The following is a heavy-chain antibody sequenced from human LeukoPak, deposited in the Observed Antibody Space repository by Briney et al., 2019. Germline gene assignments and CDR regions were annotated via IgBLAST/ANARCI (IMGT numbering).Heavy chain of an antibody. D-gene: IGHD6-19*01. Sequence: SETLSLTCTVSGGSVTDYYWSWIRQSPGRGLEWIGYIYYTGTSYNPSLKSRVTISADTSKNQFSLQLNSVTPEDTAVYYCARASSAVAGILLLSDLPFFPKTRYNWFDPWGQGTLVTVSS. V-gene: IGHV4-59*02. CDR3: ARASSAVAGILLLSDLPFFPKTRYNWFDP. CDR1: GGSVTDYY. J-gene: IGHJ5*02. CDR2: IYYTGT.